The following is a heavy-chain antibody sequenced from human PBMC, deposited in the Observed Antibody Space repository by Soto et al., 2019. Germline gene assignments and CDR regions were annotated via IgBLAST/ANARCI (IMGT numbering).Heavy chain of an antibody. V-gene: IGHV1-46*03. CDR3: AREGRGDFWSGYYTGWFDP. Sequence: ASVKVSCKASGYTFTSYYMHWVRQAPGQGLEWMGIINPSGGSTSYAQKFQGRVTMTRDTSTSAVYMELSSLRSEDTAVYYCAREGRGDFWSGYYTGWFDPWGQGTLVTVSS. CDR2: INPSGGST. J-gene: IGHJ5*02. D-gene: IGHD3-3*01. CDR1: GYTFTSYY.